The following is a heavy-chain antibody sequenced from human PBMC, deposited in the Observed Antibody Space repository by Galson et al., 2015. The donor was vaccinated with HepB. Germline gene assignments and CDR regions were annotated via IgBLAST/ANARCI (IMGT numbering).Heavy chain of an antibody. CDR2: IIPILGIA. CDR3: ASEQNSDIVVVVAATQLDY. D-gene: IGHD2-15*01. Sequence: SVKVSCKASGGTFSSYTISWVRQAPGQGLEWMGRIIPILGIANYAQKFQGRVTITADKSTSTAYMELSSLRSEDTAVYYCASEQNSDIVVVVAATQLDYWGQGTLVTVSS. V-gene: IGHV1-69*02. J-gene: IGHJ4*02. CDR1: GGTFSSYT.